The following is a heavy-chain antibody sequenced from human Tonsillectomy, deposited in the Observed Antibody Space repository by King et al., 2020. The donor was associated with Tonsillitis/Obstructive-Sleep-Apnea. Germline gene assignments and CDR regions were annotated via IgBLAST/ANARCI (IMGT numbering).Heavy chain of an antibody. CDR2: IYPGDSDT. D-gene: IGHD1-1*01. J-gene: IGHJ5*02. CDR3: ARRGARGGTWNDAWLNWFDP. V-gene: IGHV5-51*01. CDR1: GYSFTSYW. Sequence: VQLVKSGAEVKKPGESLKISCKGSGYSFTSYWIGWVRQMPGKGLEWMGIIYPGDSDTRYSPAFQGQVTISADKSISTAYLQWSSLKASDTAMYYCARRGARGGTWNDAWLNWFDPWGQGTLVTVSS.